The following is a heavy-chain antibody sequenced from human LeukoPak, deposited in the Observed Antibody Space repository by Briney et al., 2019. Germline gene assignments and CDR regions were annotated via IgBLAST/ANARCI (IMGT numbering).Heavy chain of an antibody. CDR3: AGGTGFIIKD. V-gene: IGHV3-7*03. J-gene: IGHJ4*02. CDR1: TFTFSSYW. CDR2: IKQDGSEK. Sequence: GGSLRLSCAASTFTFSSYWMSWVRQAPGKGLEWVANIKQDGSEKNYVDSVEGRFTISRDNAKNSLYLQMNNLRVEDTAMYYCAGGTGFIIKDWGQGTLVTVSS. D-gene: IGHD3-9*01.